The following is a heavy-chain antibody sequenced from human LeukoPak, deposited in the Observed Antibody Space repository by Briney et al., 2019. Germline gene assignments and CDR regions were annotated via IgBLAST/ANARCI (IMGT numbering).Heavy chain of an antibody. D-gene: IGHD6-19*01. CDR3: ARSPTVSSGWYTE. J-gene: IGHJ4*02. CDR1: GYTFTSYA. CDR2: INAGNGNT. V-gene: IGHV1-3*01. Sequence: GASVKVSRKASGYTFTSYAMHWVRQAPGQRLEWMGWINAGNGNTKYSQKFQGRVTITRDTSASTAYMELRSLRSDDTAVYYCARSPTVSSGWYTEWGQGTLVTVSS.